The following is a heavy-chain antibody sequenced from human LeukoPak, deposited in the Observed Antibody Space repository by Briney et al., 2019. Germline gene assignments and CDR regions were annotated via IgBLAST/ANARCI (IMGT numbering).Heavy chain of an antibody. CDR3: ARGRRFANIVVVPAAISYSWFDP. CDR2: INHSGST. D-gene: IGHD2-2*01. V-gene: IGHV4-34*01. J-gene: IGHJ5*02. Sequence: GSLRLSCAASGFTFSDYYMSWIRQAPGKGLEWIGEINHSGSTNYNPSLKSRVTISVDTSKNQFSLKLSSVTAADTAVYYCARGRRFANIVVVPAAISYSWFDPWGQGTLVTVSS. CDR1: GFTFSDYY.